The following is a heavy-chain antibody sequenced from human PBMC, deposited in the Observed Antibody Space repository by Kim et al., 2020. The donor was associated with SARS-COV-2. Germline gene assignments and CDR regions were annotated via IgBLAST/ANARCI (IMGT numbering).Heavy chain of an antibody. Sequence: YYADSVQGRFTISRDNSTNTLYLQMNSLRAEDTAVYYCAKEPDLLNYPDDWGQGTLVTVSS. V-gene: IGHV3-23*01. J-gene: IGHJ4*02. CDR3: AKEPDLLNYPDD.